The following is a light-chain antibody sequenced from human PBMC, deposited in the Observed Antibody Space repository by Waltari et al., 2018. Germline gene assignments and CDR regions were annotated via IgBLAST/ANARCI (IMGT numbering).Light chain of an antibody. V-gene: IGLV4-69*01. CDR3: QTWGTYTQRM. Sequence: QVVLTQSPSASASLGASVKLTCTLSSAHSTYTLAWHQQQPEKGPRFLMKVNSDGIYTKGDGIPDRFSGSSLGAERYLTISSLQSEDEADYYCQTWGTYTQRMFGGGTKLTVL. CDR2: VNSDGIY. CDR1: SAHSTYT. J-gene: IGLJ3*02.